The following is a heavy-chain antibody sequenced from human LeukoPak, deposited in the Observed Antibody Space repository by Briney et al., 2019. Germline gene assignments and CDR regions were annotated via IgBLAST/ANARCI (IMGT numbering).Heavy chain of an antibody. D-gene: IGHD2-15*01. V-gene: IGHV3-23*01. CDR1: GFTVSSNY. Sequence: PGGSLRLSCAASGFTVSSNYMSWVRQAPGQGLEWVSAISGSGGSTYYADSVKGRFTISRDNSKNTLYLQMNSLRAEDTAVYYCAKVIWGVAAVGRDTFDIWGQGTMVTVSS. CDR3: AKVIWGVAAVGRDTFDI. CDR2: ISGSGGST. J-gene: IGHJ3*02.